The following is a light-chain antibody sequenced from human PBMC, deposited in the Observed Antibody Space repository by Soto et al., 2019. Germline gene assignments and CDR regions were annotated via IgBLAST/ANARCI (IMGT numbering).Light chain of an antibody. CDR1: QSISSW. J-gene: IGKJ1*01. CDR2: DAS. V-gene: IGKV1-5*01. Sequence: DIQMTQSPSTLSASVGDRVTITCRASQSISSWLAWYQQKPGKAPKLLIYDASSLGSGVPSRFSGSRSGTEFTLTISSLQPDDFATYYCQQYNSYWTFGQGTKVEIK. CDR3: QQYNSYWT.